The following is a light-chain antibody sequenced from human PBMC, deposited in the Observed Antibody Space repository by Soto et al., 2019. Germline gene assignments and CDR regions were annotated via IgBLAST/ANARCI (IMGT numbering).Light chain of an antibody. Sequence: IVMTQSPATLSVSPGERATLSCRASQSVSSYLAWYQQKPGQAPRLLIYGASTRAAGIPDRFSGTGSGTEFTLTITSLQSEDFAVYYCQQYGSSPRTFGQGTKV. CDR2: GAS. V-gene: IGKV3-15*01. J-gene: IGKJ1*01. CDR1: QSVSSY. CDR3: QQYGSSPRT.